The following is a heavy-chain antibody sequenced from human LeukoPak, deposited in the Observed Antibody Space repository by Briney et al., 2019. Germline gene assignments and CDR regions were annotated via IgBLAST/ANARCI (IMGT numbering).Heavy chain of an antibody. CDR1: GFTFSNAW. CDR3: TTVFRDILTGYPLDY. J-gene: IGHJ4*02. Sequence: GGSLRLSCAASGFTFSNAWMSWVRQAPGKGLEWVGRIKSKTDGGTTDYAAPVKGRFTISRDDSKNTLYLQMNSLKTEDTAVYYCTTVFRDILTGYPLDYWGQGTLVTVSS. CDR2: IKSKTDGGTT. D-gene: IGHD3-9*01. V-gene: IGHV3-15*01.